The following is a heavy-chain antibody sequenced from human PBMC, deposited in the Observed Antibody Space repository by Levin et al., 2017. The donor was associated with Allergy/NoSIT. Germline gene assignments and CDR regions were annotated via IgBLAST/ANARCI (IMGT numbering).Heavy chain of an antibody. J-gene: IGHJ4*02. V-gene: IGHV3-30-3*01. D-gene: IGHD6-6*01. Sequence: PGGSLRLSCAASGFTFSSYAMHWVRQAPGKGLEWVAVISYDGSNKYYADSVKGRFTISRDNSKNTLYLQMNSLRAEDTAVYYCARAWSGLYSSSFLRLDYWGQGTLVTVSS. CDR1: GFTFSSYA. CDR3: ARAWSGLYSSSFLRLDY. CDR2: ISYDGSNK.